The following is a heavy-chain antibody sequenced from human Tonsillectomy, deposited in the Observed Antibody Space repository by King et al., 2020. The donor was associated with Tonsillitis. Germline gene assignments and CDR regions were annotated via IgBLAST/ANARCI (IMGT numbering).Heavy chain of an antibody. D-gene: IGHD5-24*01. J-gene: IGHJ4*02. CDR3: AKGWVEMDA. CDR2: ISGSAVGT. Sequence: VQLVESGGGLVQPGGSLRLSCAASGFTFSSFAMTWVRQAPGMGLEWVSAISGSAVGTYYADSVKGRFTISRDNSKNTLYLQMNSLRAEDTAVYYCAKGWVEMDAWGQGTLVTVSS. V-gene: IGHV3-23*04. CDR1: GFTFSSFA.